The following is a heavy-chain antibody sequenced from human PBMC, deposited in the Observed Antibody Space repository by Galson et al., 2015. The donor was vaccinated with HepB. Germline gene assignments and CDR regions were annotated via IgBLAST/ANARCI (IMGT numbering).Heavy chain of an antibody. Sequence: SVKVSCKATGGAFSGFAIIWVRQAPGQGLEYMGGLVPLFGTPNYAQRFEGRVTIIADESTSTAYLDLRSVTSEDTAIYYCARTSGGYYYVDFDFWGQGTLVTVSS. CDR2: LVPLFGTP. CDR3: ARTSGGYYYVDFDF. J-gene: IGHJ4*02. V-gene: IGHV1-69*13. CDR1: GGAFSGFA. D-gene: IGHD3-22*01.